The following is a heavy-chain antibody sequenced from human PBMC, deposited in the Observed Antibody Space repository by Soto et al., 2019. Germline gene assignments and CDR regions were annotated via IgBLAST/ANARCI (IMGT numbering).Heavy chain of an antibody. CDR3: ARRYCISSSCYLYGMDV. D-gene: IGHD2-15*01. CDR1: GGTFSTYA. Sequence: QVQLVQSGAEVKKPGSSVKVSCKASGGTFSTYAISWVRQAPGQGLEWMGGIIPMFGTANYAQKFQGRVTITADESTSTADMELSSLRSEYTAVFYCARRYCISSSCYLYGMDVWGQGTTVTVSS. CDR2: IIPMFGTA. J-gene: IGHJ6*02. V-gene: IGHV1-69*12.